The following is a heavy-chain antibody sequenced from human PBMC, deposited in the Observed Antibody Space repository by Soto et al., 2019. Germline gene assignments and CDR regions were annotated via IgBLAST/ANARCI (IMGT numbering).Heavy chain of an antibody. D-gene: IGHD4-17*01. CDR1: GFTFNVYA. CDR3: AREDDYGYRYINYGLDV. J-gene: IGHJ6*02. CDR2: ISFDGTKK. V-gene: IGHV3-30-3*01. Sequence: GSLRLSCAASGFTFNVYALHWVRQAPGKGLEWVAVISFDGTKKYYSDSVKGRFTISRDNLKNTLYLQMNNLRVEDAALYFCAREDDYGYRYINYGLDVWGQGTTVTVSS.